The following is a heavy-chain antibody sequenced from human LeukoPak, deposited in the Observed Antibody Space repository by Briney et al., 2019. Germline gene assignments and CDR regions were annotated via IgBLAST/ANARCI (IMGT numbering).Heavy chain of an antibody. V-gene: IGHV1-24*01. J-gene: IGHJ4*02. D-gene: IGHD3-3*01. CDR2: FDPENAEI. CDR3: ATRGSDFWSGFDY. Sequence: GASVKVSCKLSGNTLRELPIQWVRQAGVKGLEWMAGFDPENAEIVYAQKFQGRVTMTEDTSTNTAYMELTSLTSDDTALYYCATRGSDFWSGFDYWGQGTQVTVS. CDR1: GNTLRELP.